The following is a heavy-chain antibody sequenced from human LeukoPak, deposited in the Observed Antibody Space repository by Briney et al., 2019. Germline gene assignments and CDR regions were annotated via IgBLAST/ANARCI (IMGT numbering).Heavy chain of an antibody. CDR2: ISSSGSSI. D-gene: IGHD6-19*01. V-gene: IGHV3-11*01. CDR3: ARPTYSSGWYYFDY. CDR1: GFTFSDYY. J-gene: IGHJ4*02. Sequence: GGSLRLSCAASGFTFSDYYMSWIRQAPGKGLEWVSYISSSGSSIYYADSVKGRFTISRDNAKNSLYLQMNSLRAKDTAVYYCARPTYSSGWYYFDYWGQGTLVTVSS.